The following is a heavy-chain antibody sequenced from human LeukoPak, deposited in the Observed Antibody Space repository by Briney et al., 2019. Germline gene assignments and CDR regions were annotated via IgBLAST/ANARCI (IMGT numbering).Heavy chain of an antibody. V-gene: IGHV3-30*04. CDR3: TRVGFGRNLGDAFNP. Sequence: LTGGSLRLSCVASTIGFRGYALHWVRRAPGQGLQCVCSISHDGLERDAESARGRFIISRDDSKSSLFLQMNSLRVADTAMYYCTRVGFGRNLGDAFNPWGQGTMATVSS. CDR2: ISHDGLER. J-gene: IGHJ1*01. CDR1: TIGFRGYA. D-gene: IGHD3/OR15-3a*01.